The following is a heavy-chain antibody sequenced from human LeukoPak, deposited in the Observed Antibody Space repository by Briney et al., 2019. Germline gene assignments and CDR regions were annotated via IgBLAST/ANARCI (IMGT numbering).Heavy chain of an antibody. V-gene: IGHV4-4*07. D-gene: IGHD1-26*01. CDR2: IYRGRNT. CDR1: GDSTSGLY. CDR3: ARDRGAGSAFDI. J-gene: IGHJ3*02. Sequence: SETLSLTCTVSGDSTSGLYWNWIPHPAGKGREGIGRIYRGRNTNYNPSSKSRVTLSVDTSKNQVSLKLSSVTAADTAVYYCARDRGAGSAFDIWGKGTMVTVS.